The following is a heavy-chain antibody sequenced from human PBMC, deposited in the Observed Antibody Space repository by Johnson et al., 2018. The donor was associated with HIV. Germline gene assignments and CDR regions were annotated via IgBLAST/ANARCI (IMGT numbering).Heavy chain of an antibody. V-gene: IGHV3-30*02. CDR3: ARGLLWFGELLEAFDI. CDR1: GFTFSSYG. Sequence: VQLVESGGALVQPGGSLRLSCAASGFTFSSYGMHWVRQAPGKGLEWVAFIRYDGSNKYYADSVKGRFTISRDNSKNTLFLQMNSLRTEDTAVYYCARGLLWFGELLEAFDIWGQGTMVTVSS. J-gene: IGHJ3*02. D-gene: IGHD3-10*01. CDR2: IRYDGSNK.